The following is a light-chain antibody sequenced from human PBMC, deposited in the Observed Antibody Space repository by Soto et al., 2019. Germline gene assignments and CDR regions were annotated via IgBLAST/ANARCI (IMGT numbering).Light chain of an antibody. V-gene: IGKV1-17*01. CDR2: AAS. CDR1: EGIGND. Sequence: DIQMTQFPSSLSTSVGVRVTITCRASEGIGNDLGWYQQKPGKAPKRLIYAASSLQSGVPSRFSGSGSGTEFTLAISSLQPEDSATFYCLQHSTYPLTFGQGTKVEIK. J-gene: IGKJ1*01. CDR3: LQHSTYPLT.